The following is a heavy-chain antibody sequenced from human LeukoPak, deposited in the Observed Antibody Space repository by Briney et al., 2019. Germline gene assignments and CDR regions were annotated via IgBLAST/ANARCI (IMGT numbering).Heavy chain of an antibody. CDR3: ARDPPVAGTS. Sequence: PSETLSLTCTVSGGSVSSASYYWTWIRQPPGKGLEWIGYIYASGNTNYNPSLKRRVTISVDTSKNQFSLKLSSVTAADTAVYYCARDPPVAGTSWGQGTLVTVSS. D-gene: IGHD6-19*01. CDR1: GGSVSSASYY. J-gene: IGHJ4*02. CDR2: IYASGNT. V-gene: IGHV4-61*01.